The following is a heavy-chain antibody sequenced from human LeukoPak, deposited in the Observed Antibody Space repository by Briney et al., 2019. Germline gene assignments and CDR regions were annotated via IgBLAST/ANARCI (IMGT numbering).Heavy chain of an antibody. V-gene: IGHV3-7*01. D-gene: IGHD7-27*01. CDR2: IKQDGSEK. CDR3: ARFSNWGPYDAFDI. CDR1: GFAFSSYW. J-gene: IGHJ3*02. Sequence: PGGSLRLSCAASGFAFSSYWMSWVRQAPGKGLEWVANIKQDGSEKYYVDSVKGRFTISRDNAKNSLYLQMNSLRAEDTAVYYCARFSNWGPYDAFDIWGQGTMVTVSS.